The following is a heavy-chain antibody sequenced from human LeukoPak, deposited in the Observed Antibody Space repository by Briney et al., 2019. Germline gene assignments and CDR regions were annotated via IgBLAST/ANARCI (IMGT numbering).Heavy chain of an antibody. CDR3: ARAKPKNMVRGLIMRRESRYYFDY. Sequence: GGSLRLSCAASGFTFSSYWMHWVRQAPGKGLVWVSRINSDGSSTSYADSVKGRFTISRDNSESTLYIQMNSLRAEDTAVYYCARAKPKNMVRGLIMRRESRYYFDYWGQGTLVTVSS. CDR2: INSDGSST. CDR1: GFTFSSYW. D-gene: IGHD3-10*01. V-gene: IGHV3-74*01. J-gene: IGHJ4*02.